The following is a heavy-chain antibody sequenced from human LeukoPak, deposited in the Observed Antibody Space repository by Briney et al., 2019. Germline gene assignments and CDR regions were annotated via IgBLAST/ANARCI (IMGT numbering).Heavy chain of an antibody. CDR1: GFTVSSDY. V-gene: IGHV3-66*01. CDR2: VYSGGNT. Sequence: GGSLRLSCTASGFTVSSDYMSWVRQAPGKGLEWVSVVYSGGNTYYADSVKGRFTISRGNSKNTLYLQMNSLRAEDTAVYYCAREPPGGGFDYWGQGTLVTVSS. J-gene: IGHJ4*02. D-gene: IGHD3-16*01. CDR3: AREPPGGGFDY.